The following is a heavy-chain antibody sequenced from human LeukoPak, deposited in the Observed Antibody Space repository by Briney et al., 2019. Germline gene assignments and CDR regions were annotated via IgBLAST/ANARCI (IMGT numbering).Heavy chain of an antibody. D-gene: IGHD6-19*01. Sequence: SETLSLTCTVSGGSISGSGYYWGWLRQPPGKGLEWIVSIYYSGSTYYNPSLKSRVTISVDTSKNQFSLRLSSVTAADTAVYYCARGLVWGQGTLGTGSS. V-gene: IGHV4-39*01. J-gene: IGHJ4*02. CDR3: ARGLV. CDR2: IYYSGST. CDR1: GGSISGSGYY.